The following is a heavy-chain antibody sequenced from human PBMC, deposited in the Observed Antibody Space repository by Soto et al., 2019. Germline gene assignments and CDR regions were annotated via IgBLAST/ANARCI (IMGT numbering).Heavy chain of an antibody. CDR2: ISSSSTYI. D-gene: IGHD2-15*01. Sequence: EVQLVESGGGLVKPGGSLRLSCAASGFTFSPYSMNWVRQAPGKGLEWVSSISSSSTYIYHADSLKGRFTISRDNATNSLYMQMNSLSAEDTAIYYCARGGCPGGSCPLFDYWGQGNLVTVSS. CDR3: ARGGCPGGSCPLFDY. J-gene: IGHJ4*02. CDR1: GFTFSPYS. V-gene: IGHV3-21*01.